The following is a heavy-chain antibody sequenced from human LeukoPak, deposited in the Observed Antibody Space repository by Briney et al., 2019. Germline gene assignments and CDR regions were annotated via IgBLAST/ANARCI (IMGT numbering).Heavy chain of an antibody. CDR2: ISSSSSYI. V-gene: IGHV3-21*01. D-gene: IGHD6-13*01. CDR3: ARVPGYSGSWYISYYYYYYMDV. Sequence: PGGSLRLSCAASGFTFSSYSMNWVRQAPGKGLEWVSSISSSSSYIYYADSVKGRFTISRDNAKNSLYLQMNSLRAEDTAVYYCARVPGYSGSWYISYYYYYYMDVWGKGTTVTVSS. J-gene: IGHJ6*03. CDR1: GFTFSSYS.